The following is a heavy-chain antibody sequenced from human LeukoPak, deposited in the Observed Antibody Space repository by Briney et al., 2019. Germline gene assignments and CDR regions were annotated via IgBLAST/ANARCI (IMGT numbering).Heavy chain of an antibody. D-gene: IGHD3-10*01. Sequence: GASVKVSCKASGYTFTSYDINWVRQATGQGLEWMGWMNPNSGNTGYAQKFQGRVTMTRDTSTSTVYMELSSLRSEDTAVYYCARARRGSVDAFDIWGQGTMVTVSS. CDR2: MNPNSGNT. CDR1: GYTFTSYD. J-gene: IGHJ3*02. V-gene: IGHV1-8*01. CDR3: ARARRGSVDAFDI.